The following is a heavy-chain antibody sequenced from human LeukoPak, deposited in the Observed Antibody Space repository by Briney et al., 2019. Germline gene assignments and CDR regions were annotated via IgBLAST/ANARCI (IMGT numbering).Heavy chain of an antibody. V-gene: IGHV4-34*01. CDR3: ARGPGAATQEAFDS. CDR2: FHHSGTT. J-gene: IGHJ5*01. CDR1: GASFTAYS. D-gene: IGHD2-15*01. Sequence: PSETLSLTCTVYGASFTAYSWSWLRQTPGKGLEWIGDFHHSGTTKFNPSLKSRVTLSGDTSKKQFSLKLNSVTAADTAVYYCARGPGAATQEAFDSWGPGTLVTVSS.